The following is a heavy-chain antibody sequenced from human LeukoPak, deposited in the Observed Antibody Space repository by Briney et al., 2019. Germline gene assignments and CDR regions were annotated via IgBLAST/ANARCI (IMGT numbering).Heavy chain of an antibody. Sequence: SQTLSLTCAVSGGSISSGGYSWSWIRQPPGKGLEWIGYIYHSGSTYYNPSLKTRVTISVDRSKNQFSLKLSSVTAADTAVYYCARSQTSVGDAFDIWGQGTMVTVSS. J-gene: IGHJ3*02. D-gene: IGHD1-14*01. CDR1: GGSISSGGYS. CDR3: ARSQTSVGDAFDI. CDR2: IYHSGST. V-gene: IGHV4-30-2*01.